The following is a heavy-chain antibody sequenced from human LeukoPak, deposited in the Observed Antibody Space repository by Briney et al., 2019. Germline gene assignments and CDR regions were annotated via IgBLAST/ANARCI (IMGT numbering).Heavy chain of an antibody. CDR1: GFTFSSYA. J-gene: IGHJ4*02. V-gene: IGHV3-30*04. CDR2: ISYDGSNK. CDR3: AKDDDYGDYPNYFDY. Sequence: GGSLRLSCAASGFTFSSYAMHWVRQAPGKGLEWVAVISYDGSNKYYADSVKGRFTISRDNSKNTLYLQMNSLRAEDTAVYYCAKDDDYGDYPNYFDYWGQGTLVTVSS. D-gene: IGHD4-17*01.